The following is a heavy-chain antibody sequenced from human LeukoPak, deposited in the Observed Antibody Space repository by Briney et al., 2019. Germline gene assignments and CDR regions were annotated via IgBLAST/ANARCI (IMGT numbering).Heavy chain of an antibody. CDR3: ARAQGPGYCSGGNCYGPYAFDI. V-gene: IGHV3-23*01. Sequence: PGGSLRLSCAGSGFTFSSYSMNWVRHAPGKGLELVSVIRNSGNITYNADSVSGRFTSSRDNYKNTLSLQINSLRVDDTAVYYCARAQGPGYCSGGNCYGPYAFDIWGQGTMVIVSS. CDR1: GFTFSSYS. CDR2: IRNSGNIT. J-gene: IGHJ3*02. D-gene: IGHD2-15*01.